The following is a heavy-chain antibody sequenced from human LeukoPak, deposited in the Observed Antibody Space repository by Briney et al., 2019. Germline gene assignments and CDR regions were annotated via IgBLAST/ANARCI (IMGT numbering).Heavy chain of an antibody. CDR3: AKEGRPNSGGGYYDY. Sequence: GGSLRLSCAASGFSFSSFAMGWVRQAPGKGLERVSTVSETASHTYYADSVKGRFTMSRDNSKNTLYLQMNSLRAEDTAVYYCAKEGRPNSGGGYYDYWGQGTRVTVSS. CDR2: VSETASHT. V-gene: IGHV3-23*01. D-gene: IGHD3-22*01. CDR1: GFSFSSFA. J-gene: IGHJ4*02.